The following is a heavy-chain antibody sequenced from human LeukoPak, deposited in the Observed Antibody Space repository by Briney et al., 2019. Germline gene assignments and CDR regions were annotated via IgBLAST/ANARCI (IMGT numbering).Heavy chain of an antibody. CDR1: GFTFSTYS. J-gene: IGHJ4*02. V-gene: IGHV3-48*01. Sequence: GGSLRLSCAVSGFTFSTYSMNWVRQAPGKGLEWVSYISSSGSTINYADSVKGRFTISRDNAKNSLYLQMNSLRAEDTAVYYCASSYDSSGYYPYYFDYWGQGTLVTVSS. CDR3: ASSYDSSGYYPYYFDY. CDR2: ISSSGSTI. D-gene: IGHD3-22*01.